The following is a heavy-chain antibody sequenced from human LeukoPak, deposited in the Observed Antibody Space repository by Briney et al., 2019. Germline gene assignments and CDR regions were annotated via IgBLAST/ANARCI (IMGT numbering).Heavy chain of an antibody. J-gene: IGHJ3*02. CDR2: ITTNNGNT. V-gene: IGHV1-18*01. CDR3: AAATNTYCSGGSCYGGSGAFDI. Sequence: ASVKVSCKASGYTFTNYAISWVRQAPGQGLEWMGWITTNNGNTIYTQKLQGRVTMTTDTSTRTAYMELSSLRSEDTAVYYCAAATNTYCSGGSCYGGSGAFDIWGQGTMVTVSS. CDR1: GYTFTNYA. D-gene: IGHD2-15*01.